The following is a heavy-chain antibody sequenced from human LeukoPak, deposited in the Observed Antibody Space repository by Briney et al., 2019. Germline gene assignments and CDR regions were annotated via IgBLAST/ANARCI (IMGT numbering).Heavy chain of an antibody. J-gene: IGHJ4*02. CDR3: ARQTLSSGWSYFDC. CDR2: IYNSGST. CDR1: DGSFSGYY. D-gene: IGHD6-19*01. Sequence: SETLSLTCAVYDGSFSGYYWSWIRQPPGKGLEWIGYIYNSGSTNYNPSLKSRVTISVDTSKNQFSLKLSSVTAADTAVYYCARQTLSSGWSYFDCWGQGTLVTVSS. V-gene: IGHV4-59*08.